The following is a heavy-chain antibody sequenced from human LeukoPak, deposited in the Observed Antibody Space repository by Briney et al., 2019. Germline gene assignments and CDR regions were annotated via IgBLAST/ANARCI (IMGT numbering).Heavy chain of an antibody. J-gene: IGHJ5*02. D-gene: IGHD3-3*01. CDR2: ISRASESI. V-gene: IGHV3-21*01. Sequence: GGSLRLSCTASGFSFNSYSMTWVRQAPGKGLEWVAIISRASESIFYADSLKGRFTISRDNAKNSLYPQMNGLRAEDTAAYYCARGATDITRWFDPWGQGTLVIVSS. CDR1: GFSFNSYS. CDR3: ARGATDITRWFDP.